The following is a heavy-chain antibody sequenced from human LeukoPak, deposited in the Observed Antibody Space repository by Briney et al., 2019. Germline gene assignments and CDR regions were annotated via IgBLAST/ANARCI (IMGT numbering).Heavy chain of an antibody. CDR2: IIPIFGTA. D-gene: IGHD3-22*01. J-gene: IGHJ4*02. CDR3: ARGGPKDYYDSSGYYFYY. Sequence: SVKVSCKASGGTFSSYAISWVRQAPGQGLEWMGGIIPIFGTANYAQKFQGRVTITTDESTSTAYMELSSLRSEDTAVYYCARGGPKDYYDSSGYYFYYGGRGTLVTVPS. V-gene: IGHV1-69*05. CDR1: GGTFSSYA.